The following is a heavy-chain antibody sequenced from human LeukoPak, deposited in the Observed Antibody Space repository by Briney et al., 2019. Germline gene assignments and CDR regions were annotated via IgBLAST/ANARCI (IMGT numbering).Heavy chain of an antibody. D-gene: IGHD1-1*01. V-gene: IGHV3-21*01. CDR2: ISSRSSYI. CDR3: ARDFDAPQL. CDR1: GFTFSNYT. J-gene: IGHJ4*02. Sequence: GGSLRLSCAASGFTFSNYTMNWVRQAPGKGLEWVSSISSRSSYIYYADSVKGRFTISRDNAKNSLYLQMNSLRAEDTAVNYCARDFDAPQLWGLGTLVAVSA.